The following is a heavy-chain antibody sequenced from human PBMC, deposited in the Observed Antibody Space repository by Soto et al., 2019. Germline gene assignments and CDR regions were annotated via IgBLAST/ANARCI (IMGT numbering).Heavy chain of an antibody. Sequence: GGSLRLSCKASGFSFSDYAMTWVRQAPGKGLEWVSVISGSGDNTFYAASVKGRFAICRDNSKNVLYLQMNSLSADDAAVYFSAKGSAITLYGVNIFFDYWGRGTLFAVSS. J-gene: IGHJ4*01. CDR2: ISGSGDNT. V-gene: IGHV3-23*01. CDR1: GFSFSDYA. CDR3: AKGSAITLYGVNIFFDY. D-gene: IGHD3-3*01.